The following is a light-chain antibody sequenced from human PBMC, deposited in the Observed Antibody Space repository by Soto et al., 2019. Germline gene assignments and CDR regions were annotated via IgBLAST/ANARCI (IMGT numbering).Light chain of an antibody. CDR1: SSNIGAGYD. J-gene: IGLJ2*01. CDR2: GNR. V-gene: IGLV1-40*01. CDR3: LSYDSSLSGWI. Sequence: QSVLTQPPLVSGAPGQRVTISCTGSSSNIGAGYDVHWYQQLPGTAPKLLIYGNRNRPSGVPDRFSGSKSGTSASLVITGLQAEDEANFYCLSYDSSLSGWIFGGGTKVTVL.